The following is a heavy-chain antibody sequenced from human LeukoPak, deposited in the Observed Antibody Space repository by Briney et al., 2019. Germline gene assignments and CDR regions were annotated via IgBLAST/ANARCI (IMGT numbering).Heavy chain of an antibody. J-gene: IGHJ4*02. CDR1: GGSISSSSYY. V-gene: IGHV4-39*02. CDR3: ARDRMGIDIFGAFDY. D-gene: IGHD3-9*01. Sequence: KASETLSLTCTVSGGSISSSSYYWGWIRQPPGKGLEWIGSIYYSGSTYYNPSLKSRVTISVDTSKNQFSLKLSSVTAADTAVYYCARDRMGIDIFGAFDYWGQGTLVTVSS. CDR2: IYYSGST.